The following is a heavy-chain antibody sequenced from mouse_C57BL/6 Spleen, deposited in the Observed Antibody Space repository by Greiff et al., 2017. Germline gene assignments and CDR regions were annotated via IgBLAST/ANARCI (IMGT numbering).Heavy chain of an antibody. V-gene: IGHV5-17*01. CDR3: ARDYSNFYYAMDY. D-gene: IGHD2-5*01. J-gene: IGHJ4*01. Sequence: DVHLVESGGGLVKPGGSLKLSCAASGFTFSDYGMHWVRQAPEKGLEWVAYISSGSSTIYYADTVKGRFTISRDNAKNTLFLQMTSLRSEDTAMYYCARDYSNFYYAMDYWGQGTSVTVSS. CDR1: GFTFSDYG. CDR2: ISSGSSTI.